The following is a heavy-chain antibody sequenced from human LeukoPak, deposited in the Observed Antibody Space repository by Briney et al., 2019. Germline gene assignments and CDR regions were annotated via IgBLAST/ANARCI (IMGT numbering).Heavy chain of an antibody. Sequence: SETLSLTCTVSGASVSSGSYYWSWIRQPPGKGLEWIGEINHSGSTNYNPSLKSRVTISVDTSKNQFSLKLSSVTAADTAVYYCARGSAPHWFDPWGQGTLVTVSS. CDR3: ARGSAPHWFDP. D-gene: IGHD6-13*01. CDR2: INHSGST. V-gene: IGHV4-39*07. CDR1: GASVSSGSYY. J-gene: IGHJ5*02.